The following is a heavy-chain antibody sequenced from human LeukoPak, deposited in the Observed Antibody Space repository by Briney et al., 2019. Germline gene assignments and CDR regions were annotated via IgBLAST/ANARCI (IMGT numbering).Heavy chain of an antibody. V-gene: IGHV1-8*01. D-gene: IGHD3-9*01. Sequence: ASVKVSCKASGYTFTSYDIIWVRQATGQGLEWMGWVNPNSGNTGYAQKFQGRVTMTRNTSISTAYMELSSLRSEDTAVYYCARVSRGYFDWLLYYYYGMDVWGQGTTVTVSS. CDR3: ARVSRGYFDWLLYYYYGMDV. J-gene: IGHJ6*02. CDR2: VNPNSGNT. CDR1: GYTFTSYD.